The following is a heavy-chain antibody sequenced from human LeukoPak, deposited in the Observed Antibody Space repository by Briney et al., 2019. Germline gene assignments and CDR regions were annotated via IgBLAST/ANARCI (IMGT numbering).Heavy chain of an antibody. V-gene: IGHV3-30*18. D-gene: IGHD5-18*01. CDR3: AKAGEDTAMAY. CDR1: GFTFSSYG. CDR2: ISYDGSNK. J-gene: IGHJ4*02. Sequence: GGSLRLSCAASGFTFSSYGMHWVRQAPGKGLEWVTVISYDGSNKYYADSVKGRFTISRDNSKNTLYLQMTSMRAEDTAVYYCAKAGEDTAMAYWGQGTLVTVSS.